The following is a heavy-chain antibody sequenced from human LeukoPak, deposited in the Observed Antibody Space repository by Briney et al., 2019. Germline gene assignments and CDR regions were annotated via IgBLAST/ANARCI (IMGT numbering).Heavy chain of an antibody. CDR3: AGGRGWLIHH. V-gene: IGHV3-7*01. CDR2: IKQDGSET. D-gene: IGHD6-19*01. CDR1: GFTLSSYW. Sequence: GGSLRLSCAASGFTLSSYWMNWVRHPPGKGLEWVAGIKQDGSETLYVDSVRGRFTISRDNAQNSLYLQMNSLRTEDTAVYYCAGGRGWLIHHWGQGTLVAVSS. J-gene: IGHJ1*01.